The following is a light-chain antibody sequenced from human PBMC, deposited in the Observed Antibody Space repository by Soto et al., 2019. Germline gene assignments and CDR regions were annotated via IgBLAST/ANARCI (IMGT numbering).Light chain of an antibody. CDR2: DAS. CDR3: QQYGDSLLT. Sequence: EIVLTQSPGILSLSPGEGATLSCRASQIVTGDYLAWYQQKPGQAPRLLMYDASTRATGIPDRFSGSGSGTDFTLIISRLEPEDFAVYYCQQYGDSLLTFGQGTKVDIK. V-gene: IGKV3-20*01. J-gene: IGKJ1*01. CDR1: QIVTGDY.